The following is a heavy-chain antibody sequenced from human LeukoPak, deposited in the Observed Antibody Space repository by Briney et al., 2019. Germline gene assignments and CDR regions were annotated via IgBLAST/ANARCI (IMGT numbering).Heavy chain of an antibody. D-gene: IGHD1-26*01. CDR1: GGSISSGGYS. V-gene: IGHV4-31*03. CDR3: ARGTHSGSYS. J-gene: IGHJ4*02. CDR2: IYYSGST. Sequence: PSETLSLTCTVSGGSISSGGYSWSWIRQHPGKGLEWIGYIYYSGSTYYNPSLKSRVTISVDTSKNQFSLKPSSVTAADTAVYYCARGTHSGSYSWGQGTLVTVSS.